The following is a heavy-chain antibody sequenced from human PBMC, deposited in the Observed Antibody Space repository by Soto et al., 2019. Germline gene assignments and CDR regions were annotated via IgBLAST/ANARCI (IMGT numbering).Heavy chain of an antibody. CDR1: GDSVSSNSAA. Sequence: SQTLSLTCAISGDSVSSNSAAWNWIRQSPSRGLEWLGRTYYRSKWYNDYAVSVKSRITINPDTSKNQFSLQLNSVTPEDTAVYYCARDRVGYSPIGVGLKKYHYYDYCGQGTLVTVSS. D-gene: IGHD6-13*01. V-gene: IGHV6-1*01. CDR2: TYYRSKWYN. J-gene: IGHJ4*02. CDR3: ARDRVGYSPIGVGLKKYHYYDY.